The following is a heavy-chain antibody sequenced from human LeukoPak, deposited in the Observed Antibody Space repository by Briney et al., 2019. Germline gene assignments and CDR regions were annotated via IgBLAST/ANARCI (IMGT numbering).Heavy chain of an antibody. J-gene: IGHJ3*02. Sequence: PSETLSLTCAVSGYSISSVYYWGWIRQPPGKGLEWIGSIYHSGSAYYNPSLKSRVTISVDTSKNQFSLKLSSVTAADTALYYCARGVRYFVLDGFDIWGQGTMVTVSS. D-gene: IGHD3-9*01. CDR1: GYSISSVYY. V-gene: IGHV4-38-2*01. CDR3: ARGVRYFVLDGFDI. CDR2: IYHSGSA.